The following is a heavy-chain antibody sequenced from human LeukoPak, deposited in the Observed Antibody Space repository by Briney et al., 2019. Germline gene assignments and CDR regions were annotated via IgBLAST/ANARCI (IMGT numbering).Heavy chain of an antibody. J-gene: IGHJ4*01. CDR3: AGGSGWITGD. CDR2: IKQDGSEI. Sequence: PGGSLRLSCSASGFTFGSYWMNWVRQAPGKGPEWVANIKQDGSEINYVDSVKGRFIISRDNAKNSLYLQTNSLRVDDTAVYYCAGGSGWITGDWGHGTLVTVSS. CDR1: GFTFGSYW. V-gene: IGHV3-7*03. D-gene: IGHD1-14*01.